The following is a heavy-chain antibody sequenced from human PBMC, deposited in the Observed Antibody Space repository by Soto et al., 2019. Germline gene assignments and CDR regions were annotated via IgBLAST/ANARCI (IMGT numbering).Heavy chain of an antibody. V-gene: IGHV3-30*04. D-gene: IGHD3-16*01. CDR3: ARSSGGHDAFDI. CDR2: ISYDGSNK. CDR1: GFTFSSYA. Sequence: GGSLRLSCAASGFTFSSYAMHWVRQAPGKGLEWVGVISYDGSNKYYADSVKGRFTISRDNSKNTLYLQMNSLRAEDTAVYYCARSSGGHDAFDIWGQGTMVTVSS. J-gene: IGHJ3*02.